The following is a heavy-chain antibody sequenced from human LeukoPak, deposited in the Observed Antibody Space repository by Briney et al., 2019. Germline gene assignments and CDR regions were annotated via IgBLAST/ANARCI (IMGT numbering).Heavy chain of an antibody. CDR2: IYAGGGT. CDR1: GFTVSGTY. CDR3: AREGIAAAGLFDYYYYYYMDV. J-gene: IGHJ6*03. Sequence: GGSLRLTCAASGFTVSGTYMDWVRQAPGKGLEWVSVIYAGGGTVYADSVKGRFTISRDNSKNMVYLQMNSLRTEDSAVYYCAREGIAAAGLFDYYYYYYMDVWGKGTTVTVSS. V-gene: IGHV3-53*05. D-gene: IGHD6-13*01.